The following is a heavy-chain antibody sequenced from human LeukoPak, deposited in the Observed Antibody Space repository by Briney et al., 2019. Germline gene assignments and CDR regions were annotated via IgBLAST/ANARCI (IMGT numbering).Heavy chain of an antibody. J-gene: IGHJ4*02. Sequence: SETLSLTCAVYGGSFSGYYWSWIRQPPGKGLEWIGEINHSGSTNYNPSLKSRVTISVDTSKNQFSLKLSSVTAADTAVYYCARGQYHYGSGSYPFRGYFDYWGQGTLVTVSS. V-gene: IGHV4-34*01. CDR1: GGSFSGYY. CDR3: ARGQYHYGSGSYPFRGYFDY. D-gene: IGHD3-10*01. CDR2: INHSGST.